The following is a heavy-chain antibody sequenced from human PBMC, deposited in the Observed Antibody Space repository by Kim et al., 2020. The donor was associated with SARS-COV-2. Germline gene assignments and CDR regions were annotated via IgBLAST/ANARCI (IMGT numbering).Heavy chain of an antibody. Sequence: GESLKISCKGSGYSFTSYWISWVRQMPGKGLEWMGRIDPSDSYTNYSPSFQGHVTISADKSISTAYLQWSSLKASDTAMYYCASGGYSLTYYYYGMDVWGQGTTVTVSS. CDR1: GYSFTSYW. CDR3: ASGGYSLTYYYYGMDV. V-gene: IGHV5-10-1*01. D-gene: IGHD5-18*01. J-gene: IGHJ6*02. CDR2: IDPSDSYT.